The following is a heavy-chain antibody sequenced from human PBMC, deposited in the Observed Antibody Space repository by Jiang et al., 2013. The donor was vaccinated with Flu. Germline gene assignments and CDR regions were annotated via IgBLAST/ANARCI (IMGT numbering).Heavy chain of an antibody. CDR3: ARDLRWAGGNSVGDS. D-gene: IGHD4-23*01. J-gene: IGHJ4*02. V-gene: IGHV3-49*03. Sequence: GLVQPGRSLRLSCTASGFTFGNHGMSWFRQAPGKGLEWVGFIRSKAYGGTTEYAASVQGRFTISRDDSKSIAYLQMNSLKTEDTAVYYCARDLRWAGGNSVGDSWGQGTLVTVS. CDR2: IRSKAYGGTT. CDR1: GFTFGNHG.